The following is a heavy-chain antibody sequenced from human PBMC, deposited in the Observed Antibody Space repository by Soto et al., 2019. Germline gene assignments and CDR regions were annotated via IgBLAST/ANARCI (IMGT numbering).Heavy chain of an antibody. CDR3: ARVRSSWGLVSYFDY. V-gene: IGHV4-61*01. Sequence: QVQLQESGPGLVKPSETLSLTCTVSGGSVSSGSYYWSWIRQPPGKGLECIGYIYYSGSTNYNPSLTRRGTLSVATSKNQFPLKLRCVTAADTAVYYCARVRSSWGLVSYFDYGGPGTLVTVSS. CDR2: IYYSGST. D-gene: IGHD6-13*01. J-gene: IGHJ4*02. CDR1: GGSVSSGSYY.